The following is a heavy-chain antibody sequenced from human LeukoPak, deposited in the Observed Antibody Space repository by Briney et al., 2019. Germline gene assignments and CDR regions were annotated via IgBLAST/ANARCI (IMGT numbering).Heavy chain of an antibody. J-gene: IGHJ4*02. Sequence: SQTLSLTCAVSGGSISSGGYSWNWIRQYPGKGLERIGYISHSGRTYYNPSLEGRASMSMDMSKNQFSLRLSSVTAADTAVYYCARREDWTFDYWGQGTLVIVSS. V-gene: IGHV4-31*11. D-gene: IGHD3/OR15-3a*01. CDR2: ISHSGRT. CDR1: GGSISSGGYS. CDR3: ARREDWTFDY.